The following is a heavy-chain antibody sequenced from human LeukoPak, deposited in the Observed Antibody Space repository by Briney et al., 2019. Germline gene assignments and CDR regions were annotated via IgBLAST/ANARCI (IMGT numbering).Heavy chain of an antibody. Sequence: SETLSLTCAVYGGSFSGYYWSWILQPPGKGLEWIGEINHSGSTNYNPSLKSRVTISVDTSKNQFSLKPSSVTAADTAVYYCARVVVVPAAIGFDPWGQGTLVTVSS. D-gene: IGHD2-2*02. V-gene: IGHV4-34*01. CDR2: INHSGST. CDR3: ARVVVVPAAIGFDP. J-gene: IGHJ5*02. CDR1: GGSFSGYY.